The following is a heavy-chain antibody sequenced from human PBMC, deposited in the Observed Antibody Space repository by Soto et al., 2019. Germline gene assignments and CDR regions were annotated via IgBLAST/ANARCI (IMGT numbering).Heavy chain of an antibody. CDR3: GRRRCLGGRCYGGNWLDP. CDR1: ADSISNYF. Sequence: SETLSLTCTVSADSISNYFWNWVRQPPGKGPEWIGHIAYSGSTNYNPSLNGRVTISMDTSKNQFSLKLTSVTAADTALYYCGRRRCLGGRCYGGNWLDPWGKGILVTVSS. J-gene: IGHJ5*02. D-gene: IGHD2-15*01. V-gene: IGHV4-59*08. CDR2: IAYSGST.